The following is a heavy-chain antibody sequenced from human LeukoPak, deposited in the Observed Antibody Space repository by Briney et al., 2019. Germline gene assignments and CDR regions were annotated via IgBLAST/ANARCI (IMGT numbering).Heavy chain of an antibody. V-gene: IGHV3-15*01. J-gene: IGHJ4*02. CDR1: GFTFSNAW. Sequence: PGGSLRLSCAASGFTFSNAWMSWVRQAPGKGLEWVGRIKSKTDGGTTDYAAPVKGRFTISRDDSKNTLYLQMNSLKTEDTAVYYCTTDPGGWCVFDYWGQGTLVTVSS. CDR3: TTDPGGWCVFDY. D-gene: IGHD6-19*01. CDR2: IKSKTDGGTT.